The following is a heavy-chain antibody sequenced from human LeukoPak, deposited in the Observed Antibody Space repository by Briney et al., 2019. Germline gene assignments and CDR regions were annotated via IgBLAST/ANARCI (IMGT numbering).Heavy chain of an antibody. D-gene: IGHD2-8*02. CDR3: ATYRQVLLPFES. CDR2: ISSSGSDI. V-gene: IGHV3-48*03. J-gene: IGHJ4*02. Sequence: PGGSLRLSCAASGFTFSNYEMHWVRQAPGKGLEWVSYISSSGSDIYYADSVKGRFTISRDNAKNSLYLHMNSLRAEDTAMYYCATYRQVLLPFESWGQGTLVTVSS. CDR1: GFTFSNYE.